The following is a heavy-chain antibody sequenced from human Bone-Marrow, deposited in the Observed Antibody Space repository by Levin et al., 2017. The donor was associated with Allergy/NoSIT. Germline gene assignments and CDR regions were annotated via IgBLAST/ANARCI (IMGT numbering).Heavy chain of an antibody. V-gene: IGHV4-59*01. D-gene: IGHD3-3*01. CDR2: VHYTGSP. CDR1: GDSIGTDY. J-gene: IGHJ6*03. CDR3: ARVHLGRPYFFYYMDL. Sequence: NSSETLSLTCTVSGDSIGTDYWGWVRQPPGRGLEWVGHVHYTGSPKYNPSLGGRVTISRETSKNRFSLRLTSVTAADTAVYFCARVHLGRPYFFYYMDLWGKGTAVTVS.